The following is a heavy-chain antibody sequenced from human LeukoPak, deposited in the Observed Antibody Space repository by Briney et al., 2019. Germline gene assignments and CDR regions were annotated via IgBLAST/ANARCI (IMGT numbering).Heavy chain of an antibody. V-gene: IGHV1-46*01. J-gene: IGHJ4*02. D-gene: IGHD3-22*01. CDR3: ARAGSSGSYDY. CDR2: INPSGASK. CDR1: GYTFTSYY. Sequence: GASVKVSCKASGYTFTSYYMPWVRQAPGQGLEWMGIINPSGASKNYTQKVQGRVTMTRDMSTSTVYMDLSSLKSEDTAVYYCARAGSSGSYDYWGQGTLVTVSS.